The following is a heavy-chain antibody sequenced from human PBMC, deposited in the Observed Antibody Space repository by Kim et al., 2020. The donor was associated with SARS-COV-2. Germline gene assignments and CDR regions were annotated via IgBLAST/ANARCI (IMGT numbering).Heavy chain of an antibody. CDR1: GFSVSDFA. CDR2: IFRGGST. CDR3: ARGFAPTGNRWFDP. Sequence: GGSLRLSCTASGFSVSDFAMSWLRQVPGKGPEWISVIFRGGSTKYEESMRGRFTISRVASENTVFLQMNMLRVDDTAVYYCARGFAPTGNRWFDPWGQGT. J-gene: IGHJ5*02. D-gene: IGHD1-1*01. V-gene: IGHV3-23*03.